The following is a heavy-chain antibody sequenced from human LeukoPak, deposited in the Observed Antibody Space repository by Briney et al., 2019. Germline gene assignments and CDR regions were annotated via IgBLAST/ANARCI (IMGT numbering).Heavy chain of an antibody. J-gene: IGHJ4*02. CDR3: AKDLAAAGIFDY. V-gene: IGHV3-33*06. Sequence: GRSLRLSCAASGFTFSSYGMHWVRQAPGKGLEWVAVIWYDGSNKYYADSVKGRFTISRDNSKNTLYLQTNSLRAEDTAVYYCAKDLAAAGIFDYWGQGTLVTVSS. D-gene: IGHD6-13*01. CDR1: GFTFSSYG. CDR2: IWYDGSNK.